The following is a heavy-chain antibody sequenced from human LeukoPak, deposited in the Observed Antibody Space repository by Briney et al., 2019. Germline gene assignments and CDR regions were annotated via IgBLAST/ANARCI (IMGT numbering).Heavy chain of an antibody. CDR2: ISGSGGST. Sequence: GGSLRLSCAASGFTFSSYAMSWVRQAPGKGLEWVSTISGSGGSTYYADSVKGRFTISRDNSKNTLYLQMNSLRAEDTAVYYCAVLLWFGEPIDYWGQGTLVTVSS. J-gene: IGHJ4*02. D-gene: IGHD3-10*01. CDR3: AVLLWFGEPIDY. V-gene: IGHV3-23*01. CDR1: GFTFSSYA.